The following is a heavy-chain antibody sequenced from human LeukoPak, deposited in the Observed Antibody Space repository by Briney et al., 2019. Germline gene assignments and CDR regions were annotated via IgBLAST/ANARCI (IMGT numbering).Heavy chain of an antibody. D-gene: IGHD2-15*01. J-gene: IGHJ4*02. V-gene: IGHV4-4*07. Sequence: SETLSLTCTVSGGSISSYYWSWIRQPAGKGLEWIGRIYTSGSTNYNPSLKSRVTMSVDTSKNQFSLKLSSVTAADTAVYYCARRGRSSLDIVVVVADYTYDYWGQGTLVTVSS. CDR3: ARRGRSSLDIVVVVADYTYDY. CDR1: GGSISSYY. CDR2: IYTSGST.